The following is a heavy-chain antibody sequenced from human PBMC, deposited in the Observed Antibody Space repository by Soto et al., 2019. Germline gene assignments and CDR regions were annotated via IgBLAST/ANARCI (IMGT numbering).Heavy chain of an antibody. CDR2: IIPIFGTA. J-gene: IGHJ4*02. Sequence: QVQLVQSGAEVKKPGSSVKVSCKASGGTFSSYAISWVRQAPGQGLEWMGGIIPIFGTANYAQKLQGRVTITADESTSTAYMAMSILSSEDTAVYYCAEVGNYYGSGSPLDYWVQGTLVTVS. V-gene: IGHV1-69*01. CDR3: AEVGNYYGSGSPLDY. D-gene: IGHD3-10*01. CDR1: GGTFSSYA.